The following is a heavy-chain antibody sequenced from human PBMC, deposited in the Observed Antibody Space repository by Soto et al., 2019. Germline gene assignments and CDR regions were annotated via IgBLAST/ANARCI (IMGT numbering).Heavy chain of an antibody. Sequence: SETLSLTCTVSGGSIRSYYWSWIRQPPGKGLEWLGYIYYGGSTNYNPSLKSRVTISLDTSKNQFSLELSSVTAADTAVYYCARDGSYYGFAPWGQGALVTVSS. CDR3: ARDGSYYGFAP. J-gene: IGHJ5*02. V-gene: IGHV4-59*01. D-gene: IGHD3-22*01. CDR1: GGSIRSYY. CDR2: IYYGGST.